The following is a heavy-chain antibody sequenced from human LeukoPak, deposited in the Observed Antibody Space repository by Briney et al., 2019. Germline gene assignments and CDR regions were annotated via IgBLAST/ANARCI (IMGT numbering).Heavy chain of an antibody. CDR2: IYHSGST. Sequence: SETLSLTCAVSGYSISSGYYWGWIRQPPGKGLEWIGSIYHSGSTYYNPSLKSRVTISVDTSKNQFSLKLISVTAADTAVYYCATVVRDDILTGYYIDHWGQGTLVTVSS. D-gene: IGHD3-9*01. CDR1: GYSISSGYY. CDR3: ATVVRDDILTGYYIDH. V-gene: IGHV4-38-2*01. J-gene: IGHJ4*02.